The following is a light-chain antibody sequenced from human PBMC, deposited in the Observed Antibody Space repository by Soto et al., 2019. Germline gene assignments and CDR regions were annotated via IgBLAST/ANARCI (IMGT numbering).Light chain of an antibody. CDR1: QSVSSTL. CDR2: GVS. Sequence: ELVLTQSRVALSLSSGERATLSCRASQSVSSTLLTWYQQKPGQAPRLLIYGVSSRATGIPDRFSGSGSGTAFTLTISRVEPEDFAVYFCQHYGDSSWTFGQGSRVEIK. J-gene: IGKJ1*01. CDR3: QHYGDSSWT. V-gene: IGKV3-20*01.